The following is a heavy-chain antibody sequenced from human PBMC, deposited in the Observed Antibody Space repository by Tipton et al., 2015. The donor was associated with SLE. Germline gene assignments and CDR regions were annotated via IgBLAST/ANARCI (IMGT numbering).Heavy chain of an antibody. CDR1: GGSISSGSYY. D-gene: IGHD3-3*01. CDR2: IYTSGST. V-gene: IGHV4-61*09. Sequence: TLSLTCTVSGGSISSGSYYWSWIRQPAGKGLEWIGHIYTSGSTSYNPSLQSRVTISVDTSKNQFSLKLSSVTAADTAVYYCASSKYYDFWSGHYYYYMDVWGKGTTVTVSS. CDR3: ASSKYYDFWSGHYYYYMDV. J-gene: IGHJ6*03.